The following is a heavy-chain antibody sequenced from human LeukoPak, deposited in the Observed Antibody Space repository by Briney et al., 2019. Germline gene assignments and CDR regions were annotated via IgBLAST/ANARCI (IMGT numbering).Heavy chain of an antibody. Sequence: ASVKVSCKASGGTFSSYAISWVRQAPGQGLEWMGRIIPILGIANYAQKFQGRVTITADKSTSTAYVELSSLRSEDTAVYYCAREAAAGPSFDYWGQGTLVTVSS. D-gene: IGHD6-13*01. J-gene: IGHJ4*02. CDR1: GGTFSSYA. CDR2: IIPILGIA. CDR3: AREAAAGPSFDY. V-gene: IGHV1-69*04.